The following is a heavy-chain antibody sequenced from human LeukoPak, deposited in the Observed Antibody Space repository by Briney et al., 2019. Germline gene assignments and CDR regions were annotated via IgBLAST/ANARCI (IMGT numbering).Heavy chain of an antibody. J-gene: IGHJ4*02. V-gene: IGHV3-48*03. CDR1: GFTLSNSE. CDR2: IAVDGTK. CDR3: ASPLYYDTRGFYYQVFD. Sequence: PGGSLRLSCAASGFTLSNSEMNWVRQAPGKGLEWVSFIAVDGTKYYPDSVKGRFTISRDSAKNSLFLQMNSLRAEDTAVYYCASPLYYDTRGFYYQVFDWGQGTLVTVSS. D-gene: IGHD3-22*01.